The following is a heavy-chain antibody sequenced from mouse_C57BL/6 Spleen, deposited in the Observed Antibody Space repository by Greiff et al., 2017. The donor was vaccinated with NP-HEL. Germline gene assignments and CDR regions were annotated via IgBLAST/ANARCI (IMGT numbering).Heavy chain of an antibody. CDR1: GYTFTSYG. D-gene: IGHD1-1*01. Sequence: QVHVKQSGAELARPGASVKLSCKASGYTFTSYGISWVKQRTGQGLEWIGEIYPRSGNTYYNEKFKGKATLTADKSSSTAYMELRSVTSEDSAVYFCATYYGSSYSAMDYWGQGTSVTVSS. J-gene: IGHJ4*01. CDR2: IYPRSGNT. V-gene: IGHV1-81*01. CDR3: ATYYGSSYSAMDY.